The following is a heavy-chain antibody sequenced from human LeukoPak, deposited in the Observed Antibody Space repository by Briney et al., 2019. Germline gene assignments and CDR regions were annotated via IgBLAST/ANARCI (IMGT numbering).Heavy chain of an antibody. Sequence: GGSLRLSCAASGFTFSSYSMNWVRQAPGKGLEWVSYISSSRSTIYYADSVKGRFTISRDNAKNSLYLQMNSLRDDDTAVYYCARDPGYCSGGSCFEGPFDYWGQGTLVTVSS. D-gene: IGHD2-15*01. CDR3: ARDPGYCSGGSCFEGPFDY. CDR2: ISSSRSTI. J-gene: IGHJ4*02. V-gene: IGHV3-48*02. CDR1: GFTFSSYS.